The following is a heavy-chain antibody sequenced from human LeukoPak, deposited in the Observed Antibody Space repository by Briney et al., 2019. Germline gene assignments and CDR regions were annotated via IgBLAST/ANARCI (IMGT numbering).Heavy chain of an antibody. J-gene: IGHJ5*02. CDR3: ARDPISVVPAAMGFDP. V-gene: IGHV1-2*02. CDR1: GYTFTGYY. D-gene: IGHD2-2*01. Sequence: ASVKVSCKASGYTFTGYYMHWVRQAPGQGLEWMGWINPNSGGTNYAQKFQGRVTMTRDTSISTACMELSRLRSDDTAVYYCARDPISVVPAAMGFDPWGQGTLVTVSS. CDR2: INPNSGGT.